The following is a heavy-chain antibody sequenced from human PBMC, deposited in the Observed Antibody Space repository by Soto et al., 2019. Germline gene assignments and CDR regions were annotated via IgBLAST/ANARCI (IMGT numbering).Heavy chain of an antibody. V-gene: IGHV4-59*01. CDR1: GGSISSYY. CDR2: IYYSGST. J-gene: IGHJ5*02. Sequence: SETLSLTCTVSGGSISSYYWSWIRQPPGKGLEWIGYIYYSGSTNYNPSLKSRVTISVDTSKNQFSLKLSSVTAADTAVYYCARDGGSSGSYFYWFDPWGQGTLVTVSS. CDR3: ARDGGSSGSYFYWFDP. D-gene: IGHD1-26*01.